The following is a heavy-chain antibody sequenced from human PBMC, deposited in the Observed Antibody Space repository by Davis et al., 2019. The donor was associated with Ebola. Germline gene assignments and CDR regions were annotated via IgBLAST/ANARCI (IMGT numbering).Heavy chain of an antibody. J-gene: IGHJ2*01. Sequence: PSETLSLTCAVYGGSFSGYYWSWIRQPPGKGLEWIGEINHSGSTNYNPSLKSRVTISVDTSKNQFSLKLSSVTAADTAVYYCARRVFGKQMDSSSWYHNYWYFDLWGRGTLVTVSS. CDR3: ARRVFGKQMDSSSWYHNYWYFDL. CDR1: GGSFSGYY. D-gene: IGHD6-13*01. V-gene: IGHV4-34*01. CDR2: INHSGST.